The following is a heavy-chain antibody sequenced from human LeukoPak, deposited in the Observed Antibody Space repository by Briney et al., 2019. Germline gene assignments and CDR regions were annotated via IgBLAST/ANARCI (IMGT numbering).Heavy chain of an antibody. CDR3: AKERPMVRGFFDY. CDR2: ISGSGGST. Sequence: GGTLRLSCAASGFTFSSYGMSWVRQAPGKGLEWVSAISGSGGSTYYADSVKGRFTISRDNSKNMLYLQMNSLRAEDTAVYYCAKERPMVRGFFDYWGQGTLVTVSS. D-gene: IGHD3-10*01. CDR1: GFTFSSYG. J-gene: IGHJ4*02. V-gene: IGHV3-23*01.